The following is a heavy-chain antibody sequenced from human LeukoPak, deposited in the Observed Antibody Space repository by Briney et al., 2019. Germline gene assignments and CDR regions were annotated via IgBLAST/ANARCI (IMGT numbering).Heavy chain of an antibody. V-gene: IGHV3-66*01. CDR2: IYSGGST. J-gene: IGHJ5*02. CDR3: ARSQARLGWFDP. Sequence: GGSLRLSCAASGFTVSSNYMSWVRQAPGKGLEWVSVIYSGGSTYYADSVKGRFTISRDNSKNTLYLQMNSLRAEDTAVYYCARSQARLGWFDPWGQGTLVTVSS. CDR1: GFTVSSNY. D-gene: IGHD6-19*01.